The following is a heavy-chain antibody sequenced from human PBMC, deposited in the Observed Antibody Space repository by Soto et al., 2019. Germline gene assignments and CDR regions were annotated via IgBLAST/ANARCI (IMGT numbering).Heavy chain of an antibody. CDR3: ARGPSIAAADGYYFDY. CDR2: TYYRSKWYN. D-gene: IGHD6-13*01. J-gene: IGHJ4*02. CDR1: GDSVSSNSAA. Sequence: SLTCAISGDSVSSNSAAWNWIRQSPSRGLEWLGRTYYRSKWYNDYAVSVKSRITINPDTSKNQFSLQLNSVTPEDTAVYYCARGPSIAAADGYYFDYWGQGTLVTVSS. V-gene: IGHV6-1*01.